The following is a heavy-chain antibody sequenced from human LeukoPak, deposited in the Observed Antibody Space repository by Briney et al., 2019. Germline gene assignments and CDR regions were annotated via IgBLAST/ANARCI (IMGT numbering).Heavy chain of an antibody. CDR3: ATHQPLGFFQHRMDV. V-gene: IGHV4-59*08. CDR2: IYYTVAT. J-gene: IGHJ6*01. Sequence: SETLSLTCTVSGGSISGYFWSCIRQPPGQGLEFIGYIYYTVATLYNPSLKSRVTRSVDTSKNQFSLKWSAVAAADPAVHHCATHQPLGFFQHRMDVWGQGTTVTVSS. CDR1: GGSISGYF. D-gene: IGHD1-14*01.